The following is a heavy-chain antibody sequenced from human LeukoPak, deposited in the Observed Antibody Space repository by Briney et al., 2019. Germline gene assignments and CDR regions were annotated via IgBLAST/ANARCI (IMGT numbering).Heavy chain of an antibody. Sequence: SETLSLTCTVSGGSISSSSYYWGWIRQPPGKGLEWIGSIYYSGSTYYNPSLKSRVTISLDTSKNQFSLKLSSVTAADTAIYYCARDFSSSSSVYYYYYMDVWGKGTTVTVSS. CDR3: ARDFSSSSSVYYYYYMDV. V-gene: IGHV4-39*07. D-gene: IGHD6-6*01. CDR2: IYYSGST. J-gene: IGHJ6*03. CDR1: GGSISSSSYY.